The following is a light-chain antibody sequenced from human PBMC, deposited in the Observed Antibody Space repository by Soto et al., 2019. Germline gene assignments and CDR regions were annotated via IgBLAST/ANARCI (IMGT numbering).Light chain of an antibody. Sequence: IQLTQSPSSLSASVGDSVTITCRASQDTTNYLAWYQQKPGKAPNLLIYGASTLQSGVPLRFSGSGSGTDFTLTISSLQAEDFATYYCQQTRSYPSTFGGGTRLEIK. V-gene: IGKV1-9*01. CDR1: QDTTNY. CDR2: GAS. CDR3: QQTRSYPST. J-gene: IGKJ5*01.